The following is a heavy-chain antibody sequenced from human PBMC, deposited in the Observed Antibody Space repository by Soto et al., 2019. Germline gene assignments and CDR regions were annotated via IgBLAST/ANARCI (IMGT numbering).Heavy chain of an antibody. J-gene: IGHJ4*02. D-gene: IGHD6-6*01. CDR3: ASRIAARPY. V-gene: IGHV4-4*02. CDR2: IHPSGST. Sequence: XESLSLTCAVSGGSITTDNGWTWVRQPPGKGLEWVGEIHPSGSTNYNSSLKSRVTISVDKSKNQFSLKLTAVTAADTAVYYCASRIAARPYWGQGALVTVSS. CDR1: GGSITTDNG.